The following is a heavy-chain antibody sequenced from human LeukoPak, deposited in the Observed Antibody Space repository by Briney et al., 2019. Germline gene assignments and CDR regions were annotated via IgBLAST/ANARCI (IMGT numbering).Heavy chain of an antibody. Sequence: ASVKVSCKASGYTFTSYGISWVRQAPGQGLEWMGWISAYNGNTNYAQKLQGRVTMTTDTSTSTAYMELRSLRSDDTAVYYCARERPTMIVVDEYYFDYWDQGTLVTVSS. CDR2: ISAYNGNT. D-gene: IGHD3-22*01. V-gene: IGHV1-18*01. CDR3: ARERPTMIVVDEYYFDY. CDR1: GYTFTSYG. J-gene: IGHJ4*02.